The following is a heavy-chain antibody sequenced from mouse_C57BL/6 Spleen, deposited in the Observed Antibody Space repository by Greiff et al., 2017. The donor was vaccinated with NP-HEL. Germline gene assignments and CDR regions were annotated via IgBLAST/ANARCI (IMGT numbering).Heavy chain of an antibody. V-gene: IGHV1-80*01. J-gene: IGHJ2*01. CDR3: ARNRGRRSYFDY. CDR2: IYPGDGDT. Sequence: VQLQQSGAELVKPGASVKISCKASGYAFSSYWMNWVKQRPGKGLEWIGQIYPGDGDTNYNGKFKGKATMTADKSSSTAYMQLSSLTSEDSAVYFCARNRGRRSYFDYWGQGTTLTVSS. CDR1: GYAFSSYW.